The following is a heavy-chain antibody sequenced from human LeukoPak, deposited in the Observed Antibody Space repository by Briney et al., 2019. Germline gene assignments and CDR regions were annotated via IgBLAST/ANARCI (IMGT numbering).Heavy chain of an antibody. CDR2: INHSGST. CDR1: GGSFSGYY. J-gene: IGHJ4*02. V-gene: IGHV4-34*01. CDR3: ARVGFSGSYYILYY. Sequence: SSETLSLTCAVYGGSFSGYYWSWIRQPPGKGLEWIGEINHSGSTNYNPSLKSRVTISVDTSKNQFSLKLSSVSAADTAVYYCARVGFSGSYYILYYWGQGTLVTVSS. D-gene: IGHD3-10*01.